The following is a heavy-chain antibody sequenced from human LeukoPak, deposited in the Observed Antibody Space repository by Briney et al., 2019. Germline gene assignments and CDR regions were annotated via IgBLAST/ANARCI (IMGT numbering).Heavy chain of an antibody. CDR3: ARGGPAAGRFDY. CDR1: DFTFSTYA. Sequence: GGSLRLSCAASDFTFSTYAMSWVRQAPGKGLEWVSVIYSGGSTYYADSVKGRFTISRDNSKNTLYLQMNSLRAEDTAVYYCARGGPAAGRFDYWGQGTLVTVSS. V-gene: IGHV3-66*01. J-gene: IGHJ4*02. CDR2: IYSGGST. D-gene: IGHD6-13*01.